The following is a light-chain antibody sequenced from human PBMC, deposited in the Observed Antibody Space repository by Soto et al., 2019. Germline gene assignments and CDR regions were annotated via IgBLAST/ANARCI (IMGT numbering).Light chain of an antibody. Sequence: DIQLTQSPSFLSASVGDRVSITCRASQGITSFLAWYQQIPGKAPKLLIYTASTLQSGDPPRFSGSGSGTEFTLTISSPQPEDLGTYYCQQLNSYPLTVGGGTRVAIK. V-gene: IGKV1-9*01. CDR2: TAS. J-gene: IGKJ4*01. CDR3: QQLNSYPLT. CDR1: QGITSF.